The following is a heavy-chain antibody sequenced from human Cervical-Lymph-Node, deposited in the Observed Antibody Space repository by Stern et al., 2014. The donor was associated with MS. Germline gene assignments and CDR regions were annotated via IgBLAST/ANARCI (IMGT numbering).Heavy chain of an antibody. J-gene: IGHJ4*02. CDR2: ISPGPGTT. Sequence: QVQLVQSGAEVRKPGASVKVSCRTSGYSFTAYYIHWVRQAPGQGLAWMGFISPGPGTTGYAQTFQGRVTMTRDTSTNTLYMELSSLRSEDTAVYYCARDGDLDGTNYWGQGTLVTVPS. CDR3: ARDGDLDGTNY. V-gene: IGHV1-46*01. D-gene: IGHD2-8*01. CDR1: GYSFTAYY.